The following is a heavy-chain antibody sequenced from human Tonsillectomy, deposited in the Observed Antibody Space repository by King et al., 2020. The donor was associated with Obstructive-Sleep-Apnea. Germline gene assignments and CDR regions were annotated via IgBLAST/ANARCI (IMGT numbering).Heavy chain of an antibody. CDR2: MNPNSGNT. V-gene: IGHV1-8*01. CDR3: ARGSSRSFDL. J-gene: IGHJ4*02. Sequence: QLVQSGAEVKKPGASVKVSCKATGYTFTTAEINWVRQAPGQGLEWMGWMNPNSGNTAYVQNFQGRVTMTRNPSINTAYMELSSLRSADTAVYYCARGSSRSFDLWGQGTLVTVST. D-gene: IGHD6-13*01. CDR1: GYTFTTAE.